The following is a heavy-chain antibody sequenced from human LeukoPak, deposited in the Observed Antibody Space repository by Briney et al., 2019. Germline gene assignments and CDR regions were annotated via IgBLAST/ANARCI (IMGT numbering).Heavy chain of an antibody. J-gene: IGHJ4*02. CDR2: ISGSGGST. Sequence: GGSLRLSCAASGFTFSSYAMNWVRQAPGKGLEWVSTISGSGGSTYYADSVKGRFTISRDNSENTLYLQMNSLRAEDTAVYYCAKENYDFWSGSTFDYWGQGTLVPVSS. V-gene: IGHV3-23*01. CDR3: AKENYDFWSGSTFDY. CDR1: GFTFSSYA. D-gene: IGHD3-3*01.